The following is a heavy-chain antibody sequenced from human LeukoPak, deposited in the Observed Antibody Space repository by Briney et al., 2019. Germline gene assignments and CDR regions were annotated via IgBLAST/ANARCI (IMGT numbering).Heavy chain of an antibody. CDR1: GYTFTSYG. Sequence: KPGASVKVSCKASGYTFTSYGISWVRQAPGQGLEWMGWISAYNGNTNYAQKLQGRVTMTTDTSTSTAYMELRSLRSDDTAVYYCARDLYGSGNYHFDYWGQGTLVTVSS. J-gene: IGHJ4*02. CDR2: ISAYNGNT. V-gene: IGHV1-18*01. D-gene: IGHD3-10*01. CDR3: ARDLYGSGNYHFDY.